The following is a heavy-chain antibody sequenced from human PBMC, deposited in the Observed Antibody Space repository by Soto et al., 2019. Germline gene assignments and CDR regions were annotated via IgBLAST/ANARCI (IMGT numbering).Heavy chain of an antibody. CDR1: GFTFSSYW. CDR2: INSDGSST. J-gene: IGHJ4*02. CDR3: AVAVAGPTAIGY. V-gene: IGHV3-74*01. Sequence: EVQLVESGGGLVQPGGSLRLSCAASGFTFSSYWMHWVRQAPGKGLVWVSRINSDGSSTSYADSVQGRFTISRDNAKNPLYLQMNSLRAEDTAVYYCAVAVAGPTAIGYWCQGTLVTVSS. D-gene: IGHD6-19*01.